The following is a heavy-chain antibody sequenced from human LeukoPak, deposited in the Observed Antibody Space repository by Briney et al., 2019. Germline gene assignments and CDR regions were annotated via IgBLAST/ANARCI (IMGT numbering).Heavy chain of an antibody. CDR1: GFTFGSYA. Sequence: QPGGSLRLSCAASGFTFGSYAMYWVRQAPGKGLEWVSGIFGSGGSAHYADSVKGRFTISRDNSKNTVYLQMDSLRAEDTATYYCAKTTAGYSSGRYPAWPIDYWGQGTLVTVSS. CDR3: AKTTAGYSSGRYPAWPIDY. V-gene: IGHV3-23*01. J-gene: IGHJ4*02. CDR2: IFGSGGSA. D-gene: IGHD2-15*01.